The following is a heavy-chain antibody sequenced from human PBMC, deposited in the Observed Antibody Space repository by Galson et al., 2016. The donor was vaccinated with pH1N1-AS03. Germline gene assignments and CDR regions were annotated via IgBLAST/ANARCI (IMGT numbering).Heavy chain of an antibody. Sequence: SLRLSCAASGFTFSSYAMHWVRQAPGKGLEYVSAISGNGYGTYYANSVKGRFTIARDHSKNTLYLQMGSLRAEDMAVYYCARGPVSYSNYWFPPPDYWGQGTLVTVSS. J-gene: IGHJ4*02. V-gene: IGHV3-64*01. D-gene: IGHD6-13*01. CDR3: ARGPVSYSNYWFPPPDY. CDR2: ISGNGYGT. CDR1: GFTFSSYA.